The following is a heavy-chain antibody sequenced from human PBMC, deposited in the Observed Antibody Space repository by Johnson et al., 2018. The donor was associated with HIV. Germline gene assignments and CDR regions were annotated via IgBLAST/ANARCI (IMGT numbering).Heavy chain of an antibody. V-gene: IGHV3-9*01. CDR3: ARDPIAFRNYYGSGSAFDI. Sequence: QLVESGGGLVQPGRSLRLSCAASGFTFDDYAMHWVRQAPGKGLEWVSGISWNSGSIGYADSVKGRFTISRDNAKNSLYLQMNSLRPEDTAVYHCARDPIAFRNYYGSGSAFDIWGQGTMVTVSS. CDR1: GFTFDDYA. J-gene: IGHJ3*02. CDR2: ISWNSGSI. D-gene: IGHD3-10*01.